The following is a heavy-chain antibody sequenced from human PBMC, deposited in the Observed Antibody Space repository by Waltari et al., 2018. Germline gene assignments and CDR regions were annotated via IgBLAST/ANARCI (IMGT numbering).Heavy chain of an antibody. V-gene: IGHV3-21*01. D-gene: IGHD3-10*01. CDR3: TRDLYGSGGDWFDP. J-gene: IGHJ5*02. CDR2: IGGTHSNI. CDR1: GFEFSDWD. Sequence: EVRLAESGGGLVKPGGSLRLSCIASGFEFSDWDMNGVRQTPGTGLEWVSSIGGTHSNIFYAESVKGRFIVSRDNAKSSLYLQMDNLRAEDSGLYYCTRDLYGSGGDWFDPWGQGTLVTVSS.